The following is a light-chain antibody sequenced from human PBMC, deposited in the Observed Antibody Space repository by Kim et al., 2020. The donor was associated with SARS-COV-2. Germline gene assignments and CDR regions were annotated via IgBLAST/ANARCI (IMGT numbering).Light chain of an antibody. CDR3: QQFDSTPSS. V-gene: IGKV1-5*03. J-gene: IGKJ2*03. Sequence: DIQMTQSPSTLSASVGDRVTITFRASQTVVNCLAWYQYKSGKAPKLLIYKASTLESGVPSRFSGSGSGTEFTLTISNLQSDDFATYYCQQFDSTPSSFGQGTKLEIK. CDR1: QTVVNC. CDR2: KAS.